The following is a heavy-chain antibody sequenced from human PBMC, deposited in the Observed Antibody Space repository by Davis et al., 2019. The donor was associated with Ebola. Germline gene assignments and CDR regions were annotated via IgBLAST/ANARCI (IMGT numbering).Heavy chain of an antibody. J-gene: IGHJ3*02. CDR2: IRSKAYGGTT. V-gene: IGHV3-49*04. D-gene: IGHD2-8*02. Sequence: GESLKISCPASGFTFGDYAMSWVRQAPGKGLEWVGFIRSKAYGGTTEYAASVKGRFTISRDDSKSIAYLQMDSLKTEDTAVYYCARDRRSGPAFDIWGQGTMVTVSS. CDR3: ARDRRSGPAFDI. CDR1: GFTFGDYA.